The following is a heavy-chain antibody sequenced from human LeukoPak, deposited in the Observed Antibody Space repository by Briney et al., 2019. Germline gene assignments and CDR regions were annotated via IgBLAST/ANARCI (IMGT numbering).Heavy chain of an antibody. CDR1: GYTFSSYG. CDR3: ARGEYSSSGGDY. J-gene: IGHJ4*02. CDR2: ISAYNGNT. V-gene: IGHV1-18*04. Sequence: ASVNVSCKASGYTFSSYGFTWVRQAPGHGLEWMGWISAYNGNTNYAQKLQDRVTMTTDTSTSTAYMELRSLTSDDTAVYYCARGEYSSSGGDYWGQGTLVTVSS. D-gene: IGHD6-13*01.